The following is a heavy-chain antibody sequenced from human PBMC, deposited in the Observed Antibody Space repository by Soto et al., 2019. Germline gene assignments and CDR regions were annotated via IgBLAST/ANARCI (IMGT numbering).Heavy chain of an antibody. CDR2: IYYSGSI. V-gene: IGHV4-59*01. J-gene: IGHJ3*01. D-gene: IGHD3-10*01. CDR3: ARVWGGAFDF. Sequence: KASETLSLTCTVSGGSISSYYWSWIRQPPGKGLEWIGYIYYSGSINYNPSLKSRVTISVDTSKNQFSLKLSSVTAADTAVYYCARVWGGAFDFWGQGTMVTVSS. CDR1: GGSISSYY.